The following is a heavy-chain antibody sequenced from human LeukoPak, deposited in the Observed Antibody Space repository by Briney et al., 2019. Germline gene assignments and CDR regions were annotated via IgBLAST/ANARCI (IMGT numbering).Heavy chain of an antibody. CDR2: IYYSGST. CDR3: ASYTRWLNGDY. J-gene: IGHJ4*02. D-gene: IGHD5-24*01. CDR1: GGSISSSSYY. V-gene: IGHV4-39*01. Sequence: SETLSLTCTVSGGSISSSSYYWGWIRQPPGKGLEWIGSIYYSGSTYYNPSLKSRVTISVDTSKNQFSLKLSSVTAADTAVYYCASYTRWLNGDYWGQGTLVTASS.